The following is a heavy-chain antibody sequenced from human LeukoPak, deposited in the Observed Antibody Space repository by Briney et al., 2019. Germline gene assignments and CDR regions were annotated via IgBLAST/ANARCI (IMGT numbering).Heavy chain of an antibody. Sequence: GGSLRLSCAASGFTFSSYRMNWVRQAPGKGLEWVSSISSSSSYIYYADSVKGRFTISRDNAKNSLYLQMNSLRAEDTAVYYCARGTRVAANFYTVWGQGNLVTVS. V-gene: IGHV3-21*01. J-gene: IGHJ4*02. CDR3: ARGTRVAANFYTV. CDR2: ISSSSSYI. CDR1: GFTFSSYR. D-gene: IGHD2-15*01.